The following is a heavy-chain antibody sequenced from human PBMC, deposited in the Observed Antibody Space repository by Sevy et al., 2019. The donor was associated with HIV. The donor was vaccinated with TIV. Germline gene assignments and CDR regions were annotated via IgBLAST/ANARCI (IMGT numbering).Heavy chain of an antibody. Sequence: GGSLRLSCAASGFTFSSYWMHWVRQAPGKGLVWVSRINSDGSSTSYAGSVKGRFTISRDNAKNTLYLQMNSLRAEDTAVYYCARGGSCGGDCYPSSDYYYYGMDVWGQGTTVTVSS. D-gene: IGHD2-21*02. CDR2: INSDGSST. V-gene: IGHV3-74*01. CDR1: GFTFSSYW. J-gene: IGHJ6*02. CDR3: ARGGSCGGDCYPSSDYYYYGMDV.